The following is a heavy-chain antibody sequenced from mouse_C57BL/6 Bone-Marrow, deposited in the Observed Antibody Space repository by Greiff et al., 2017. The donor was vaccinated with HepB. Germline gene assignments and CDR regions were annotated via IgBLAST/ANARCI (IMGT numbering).Heavy chain of an antibody. CDR2: ISSGGSYT. V-gene: IGHV5-6*02. CDR1: GFTFSSYG. CDR3: ARQGYGSSYDFDY. Sequence: DVMLVESGGDLVKPGGSLKLSCAASGFTFSSYGMSWVRQTPDKRLEWVATISSGGSYTYYPDSVKGRFTISRDNAKNTLYLQMSSLKSEDTAMYYCARQGYGSSYDFDYWGQGTTLTVSS. J-gene: IGHJ2*01. D-gene: IGHD1-1*01.